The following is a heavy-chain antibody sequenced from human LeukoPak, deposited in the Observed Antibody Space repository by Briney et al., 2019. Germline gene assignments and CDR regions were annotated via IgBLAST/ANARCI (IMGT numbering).Heavy chain of an antibody. D-gene: IGHD2-8*01. CDR3: ARVSTNGVSNWFDP. J-gene: IGHJ5*02. CDR2: IYYSGNT. V-gene: IGHV4-59*01. Sequence: SETLSLTCTVSGGSISNYYWSWIRQPPGKGLEWIGYIYYSGNTIYNPSLKSRVTISVDTSTNQFSLKLSSVTAADTAVYYCARVSTNGVSNWFDPWGQGTLVTVSS. CDR1: GGSISNYY.